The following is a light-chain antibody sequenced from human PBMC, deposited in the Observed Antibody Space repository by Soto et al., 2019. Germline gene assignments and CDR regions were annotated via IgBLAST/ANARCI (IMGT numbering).Light chain of an antibody. CDR1: QSIATY. J-gene: IGKJ1*01. CDR2: ATS. CDR3: QQSYSTLGT. Sequence: DIQVSQSPSSLSASVGDRVTITCRASQSIATYLNWYQQKPGKAPKLLIYATSSLQSGVPSRFSGSGSGTDFTLTISGLQPDDSATYYCQQSYSTLGTFGQGTKVDIK. V-gene: IGKV1-39*01.